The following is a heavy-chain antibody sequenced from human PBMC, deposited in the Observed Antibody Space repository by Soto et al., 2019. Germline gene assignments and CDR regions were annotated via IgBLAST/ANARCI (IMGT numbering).Heavy chain of an antibody. CDR2: INGDGSRT. V-gene: IGHV3-74*01. D-gene: IGHD3-3*01. CDR1: GFTFSSDW. Sequence: EVQVVESGGGLVQPGGSLRLSCVVSGFTFSSDWMHWVRQAPGKGLVCVPWINGDGSRTEYADYVKGRLTISRENAKNMLYLQMNSLRAEDTAVYYCARGTIRGQGTLVTVSS. CDR3: ARGTI. J-gene: IGHJ4*02.